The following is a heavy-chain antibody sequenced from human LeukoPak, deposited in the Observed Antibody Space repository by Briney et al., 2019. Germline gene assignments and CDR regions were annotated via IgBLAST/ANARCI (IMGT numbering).Heavy chain of an antibody. V-gene: IGHV1-69*06. J-gene: IGHJ6*03. D-gene: IGHD6-13*01. CDR3: ARVSSSSWYNVYYYYMDV. CDR2: IIPIFGTA. Sequence: GASVKVSCKASGGTFSSYAISWVRQAPGQGLEWMGGIIPIFGTANYAQKFQGRVTITADKSTSTAYMELSSLRSEDTAVYYCARVSSSSWYNVYYYYMDVWGKGTTVTVSS. CDR1: GGTFSSYA.